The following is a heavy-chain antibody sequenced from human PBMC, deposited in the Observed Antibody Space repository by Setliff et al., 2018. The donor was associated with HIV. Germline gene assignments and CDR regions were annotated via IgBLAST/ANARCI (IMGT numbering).Heavy chain of an antibody. J-gene: IGHJ4*02. CDR2: IYYSGST. CDR3: LRGSYYDSSGYLSPYLDY. CDR1: GGSISSSSYY. Sequence: SETLSLTCTVSGGSISSSSYYWGWIRQPPGKRLEWIGSIYYSGSTYYNPSLKSRVTISVDTSKNQFSLKLSSVTAADTAVYYCLRGSYYDSSGYLSPYLDYWGQGTLVTVSS. V-gene: IGHV4-39*07. D-gene: IGHD3-22*01.